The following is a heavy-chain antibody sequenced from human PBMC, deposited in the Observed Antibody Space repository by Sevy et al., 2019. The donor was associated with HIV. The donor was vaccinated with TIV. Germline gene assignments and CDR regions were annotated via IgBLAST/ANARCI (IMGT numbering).Heavy chain of an antibody. Sequence: GGSLRLSCAASGFNFGSHAMHWVRQAPGKGLDWVAVISSDGNSQYSADSVKGRFTISRANSKNTLYLQMDSLRVEETAAYYCARDLISGSYSQSLDYWGQGTLVTVSS. V-gene: IGHV3-30*04. CDR1: GFNFGSHA. D-gene: IGHD1-26*01. CDR3: ARDLISGSYSQSLDY. CDR2: ISSDGNSQ. J-gene: IGHJ4*02.